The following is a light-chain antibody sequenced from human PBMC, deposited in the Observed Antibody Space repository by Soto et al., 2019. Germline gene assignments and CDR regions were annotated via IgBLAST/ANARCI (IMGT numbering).Light chain of an antibody. Sequence: DIQMTQSPSSVSASVGDRVTITCRASQGITNWLAWYQQKPGKAPKLLIYAASGLPSGVPSRFSGSGSGTDFTLTITSLPPEASATYSCQQANSFPLTFGGGTKVDIK. V-gene: IGKV1-12*01. CDR2: AAS. J-gene: IGKJ4*01. CDR1: QGITNW. CDR3: QQANSFPLT.